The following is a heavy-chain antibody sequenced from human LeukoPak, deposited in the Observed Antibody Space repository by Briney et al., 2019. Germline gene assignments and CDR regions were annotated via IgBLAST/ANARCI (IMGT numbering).Heavy chain of an antibody. J-gene: IGHJ3*02. CDR1: GFTFSDYY. Sequence: GGSLRPSCAASGFTFSDYYMSWIRQAPGKGLEWVSYISSSGSTIYYADSVKGRFTISRDNAKNSLYLQMNSLRAEDTAVYYCARGGYCTNGVCYRHAFDIWGQGTMVTVSS. V-gene: IGHV3-11*04. CDR2: ISSSGSTI. D-gene: IGHD2-8*01. CDR3: ARGGYCTNGVCYRHAFDI.